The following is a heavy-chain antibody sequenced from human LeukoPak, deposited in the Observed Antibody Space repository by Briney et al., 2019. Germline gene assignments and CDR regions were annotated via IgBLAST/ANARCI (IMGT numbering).Heavy chain of an antibody. CDR1: GYTFTSYG. V-gene: IGHV1-18*01. J-gene: IGHJ5*02. CDR2: VSGSTGST. D-gene: IGHD2-2*01. Sequence: GASVKVSCKASGYTFTSYGITWVREAPGQGPEWMGWVSGSTGSTHYAQSVQGRVTMTTDTSTGTAYMELRSLRSDDTAVYYCARVGRDCSSINCYWDDWFDPWGQGTLVIVSS. CDR3: ARVGRDCSSINCYWDDWFDP.